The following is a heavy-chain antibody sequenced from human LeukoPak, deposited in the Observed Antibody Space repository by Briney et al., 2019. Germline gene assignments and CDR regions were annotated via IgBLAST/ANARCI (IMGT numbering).Heavy chain of an antibody. Sequence: SVKVSCKASGGTFSSYAISWVRQAPGQGLEWMGRIIPIFGTANYAQKFQGRVTITTDESTSTAYMELSSLRSEDTAVYYCARALRHNWNYKALDFDYWGQGTLVTVSS. CDR3: ARALRHNWNYKALDFDY. J-gene: IGHJ4*02. V-gene: IGHV1-69*05. D-gene: IGHD1-7*01. CDR2: IIPIFGTA. CDR1: GGTFSSYA.